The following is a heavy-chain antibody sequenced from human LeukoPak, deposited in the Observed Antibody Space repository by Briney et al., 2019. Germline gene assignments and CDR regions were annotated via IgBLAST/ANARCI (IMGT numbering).Heavy chain of an antibody. CDR2: IYYSGST. D-gene: IGHD3-16*01. CDR1: GGSISSYY. Sequence: SETLSLTCTVSGGSISSYYWSWIRQPPGKGLEWIGYIYYSGSTYYNPSLKSRVTISVDTSKNQFSLKLSSVTAANTAVYYCARAGAAGYYDYVWGSYRSYYFDYWGQGTLVTVSS. CDR3: ARAGAAGYYDYVWGSYRSYYFDY. V-gene: IGHV4-30-4*01. J-gene: IGHJ4*02.